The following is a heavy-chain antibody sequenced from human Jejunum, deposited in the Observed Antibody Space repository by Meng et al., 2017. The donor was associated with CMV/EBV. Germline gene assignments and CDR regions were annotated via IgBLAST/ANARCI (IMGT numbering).Heavy chain of an antibody. V-gene: IGHV3-21*01. CDR1: GFTFSVYT. D-gene: IGHD1-14*01. CDR3: ARNFPGWTVSPHDY. CDR2: ISDSGTNT. Sequence: SGFTFSVYTMNWVRQAPGKGLEWVSSISDSGTNTYHADSVKGRFTVSRDNAKNSLYLQMHSVRPEDTAVYYCARNFPGWTVSPHDYWGQGTLVTVSS. J-gene: IGHJ4*02.